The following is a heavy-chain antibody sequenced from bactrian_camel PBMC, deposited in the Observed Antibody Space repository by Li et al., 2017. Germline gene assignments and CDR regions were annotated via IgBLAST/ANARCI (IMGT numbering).Heavy chain of an antibody. CDR1: GFTFSNYG. V-gene: IGHV3S6*01. CDR2: TYSDGSNT. CDR3: AADRSRMTTMQTLGFTPRY. J-gene: IGHJ4*01. Sequence: HVQLVESGGGLVQPGGSLRLSCELSGFTFSNYGMNWVRQAPGKGLEWVSTTYSDGSNTYYADSVKGRFTVSKDTAKTTLYLEMNNLRPRDTAIYYCAADRSRMTTMQTLGFTPRYWGQGTQVTVS. D-gene: IGHD3*01.